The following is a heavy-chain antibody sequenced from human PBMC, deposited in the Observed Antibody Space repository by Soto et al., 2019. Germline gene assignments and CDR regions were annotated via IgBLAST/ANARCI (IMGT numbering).Heavy chain of an antibody. D-gene: IGHD3-22*01. CDR2: ITWNSGNI. CDR3: ARDTGDSSGYCYYYYYGMDV. V-gene: IGHV3-9*01. J-gene: IGHJ6*02. CDR1: GFIFNNYA. Sequence: GGSLRLSCAASGFIFNNYAMPWVRQAPGKGLEWVSGITWNSGNIGYADSVKGRFNTPRDNAENSLYLQMNSQRPEETAMYYCARDTGDSSGYCYYYYYGMDVWGQGTLVTVSS.